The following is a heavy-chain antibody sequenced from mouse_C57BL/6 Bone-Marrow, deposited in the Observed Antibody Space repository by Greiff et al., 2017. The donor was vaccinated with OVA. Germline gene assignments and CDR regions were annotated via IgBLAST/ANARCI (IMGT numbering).Heavy chain of an antibody. CDR2: ISSGGSYT. D-gene: IGHD2-2*01. CDR1: GFTFSSYG. V-gene: IGHV5-6*01. J-gene: IGHJ3*01. CDR3: ARQKSTMLTGGFAY. Sequence: EVKLVESGGDLVKPGGSLKLSCAASGFTFSSYGMSWVRQTPDKRLEWVATISSGGSYTYYQDSVKGRFTISRDNAKNTLYLQMSSLKSEDTAMYYCARQKSTMLTGGFAYWGQGTLVTVSA.